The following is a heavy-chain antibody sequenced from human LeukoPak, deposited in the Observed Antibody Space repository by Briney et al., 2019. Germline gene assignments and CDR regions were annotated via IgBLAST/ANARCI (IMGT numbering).Heavy chain of an antibody. V-gene: IGHV4-39*01. CDR2: IYYSGST. CDR3: ARHGPYSSGWYEPFDY. J-gene: IGHJ4*02. Sequence: SETLSLTCTVSGGSISSSSYYWGWIRQPPGKGLEWIGSIYYSGSTYYNPSLKSRVTISVDTSKNQFSLKLSSVTAADTAVYYCARHGPYSSGWYEPFDYWGQGTLVTVSS. D-gene: IGHD6-19*01. CDR1: GGSISSSSYY.